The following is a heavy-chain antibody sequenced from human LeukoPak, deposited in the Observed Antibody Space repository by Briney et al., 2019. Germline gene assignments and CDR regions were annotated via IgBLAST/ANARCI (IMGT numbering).Heavy chain of an antibody. V-gene: IGHV4-59*12. Sequence: SETLSLTCTVSGGSISSYYWSWIRQPPGKGLEWIGYIYYSGSTNYNPSLKSRVTISVDTSKNQFSLKLSSVTAADTAVYYCARDPYLGAIDYWGQGTLVTVSS. CDR2: IYYSGST. CDR1: GGSISSYY. D-gene: IGHD1-26*01. J-gene: IGHJ4*02. CDR3: ARDPYLGAIDY.